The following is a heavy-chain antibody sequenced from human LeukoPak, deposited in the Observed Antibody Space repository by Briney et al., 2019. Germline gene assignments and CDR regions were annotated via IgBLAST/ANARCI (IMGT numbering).Heavy chain of an antibody. V-gene: IGHV3-30*04. CDR2: ISYDGSNK. CDR1: GFTFSSYA. J-gene: IGHJ6*02. D-gene: IGHD6-13*01. Sequence: PGGSLRLSCAASGFTFSSYAMHWVRQAPGKGLEWVAVISYDGSNKYYADSVKGRFTISRDNSKNTLYLQMNSLRAEDTAVYYCARPLAAAGTNAHYYYYGMDVWGQGTTVTVPS. CDR3: ARPLAAAGTNAHYYYYGMDV.